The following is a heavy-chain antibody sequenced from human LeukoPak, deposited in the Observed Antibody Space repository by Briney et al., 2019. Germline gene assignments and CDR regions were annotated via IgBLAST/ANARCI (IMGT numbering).Heavy chain of an antibody. CDR2: IHHSGNT. CDR1: GGSVNRDSFY. D-gene: IGHD3-22*01. CDR3: ARHEGSYYDKSGYTFDR. Sequence: PSDTLSLTCTVSGGSVNRDSFYWAWVRQPPGKGLEWIGGIHHSGNTYYNPSLKSRITISIDTSQNQFSLNLSSVTATDRAVYYCARHEGSYYDKSGYTFDRWGQGTLVTVSS. V-gene: IGHV4-39*01. J-gene: IGHJ4*02.